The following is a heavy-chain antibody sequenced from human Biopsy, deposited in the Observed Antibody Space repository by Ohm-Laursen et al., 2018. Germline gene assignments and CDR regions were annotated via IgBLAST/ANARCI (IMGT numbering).Heavy chain of an antibody. D-gene: IGHD1-26*01. CDR3: ARVVGAATGFDQ. V-gene: IGHV4-59*01. J-gene: IGHJ4*02. CDR1: GGSISGYY. CDR2: IWSSGTT. Sequence: TLSLTCSISGGSISGYYWNWIRQSPGKGLEWIGYIWSSGTTDYNPSLQSRVSMSLELSTDQFSLKVDSVTAADTAVHYCARVVGAATGFDQWGQGIPVTVSS.